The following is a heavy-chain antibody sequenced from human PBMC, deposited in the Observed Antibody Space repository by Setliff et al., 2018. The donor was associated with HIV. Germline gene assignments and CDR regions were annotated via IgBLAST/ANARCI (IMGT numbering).Heavy chain of an antibody. CDR3: ARGRLSWSPDF. CDR1: GTSINSHY. J-gene: IGHJ4*02. CDR2: IYYTGIP. V-gene: IGHV4-59*11. Sequence: PSETLSLTCTVSGTSINSHYWSWIRQTPGKGLQWIGLIYYTGIPTYNPSLEGRITMSVDRSKNQFSLRLTSVTAADTAMYYCARGRLSWSPDFWGQGTLVTVSS.